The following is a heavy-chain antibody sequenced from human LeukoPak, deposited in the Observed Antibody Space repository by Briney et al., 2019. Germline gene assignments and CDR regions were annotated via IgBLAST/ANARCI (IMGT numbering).Heavy chain of an antibody. V-gene: IGHV3-30*18. D-gene: IGHD3-16*01. CDR1: GFTFSSYG. Sequence: GGSLRLSCAASGFTFSSYGMHWVRQAPGKGLEWVAVISYDGTNKDYADSVKGRFSISRDNSKNTLYLQMNSLRDEDTAVYYCAKEEGGNWGQGTLVTVSS. CDR3: AKEEGGN. J-gene: IGHJ4*02. CDR2: ISYDGTNK.